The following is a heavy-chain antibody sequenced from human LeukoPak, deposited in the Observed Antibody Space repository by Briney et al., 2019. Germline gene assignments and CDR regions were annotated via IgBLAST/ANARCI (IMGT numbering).Heavy chain of an antibody. CDR1: GFTVSSNY. V-gene: IGHV3-53*01. CDR3: ARDYVVPITAAGTEF. D-gene: IGHD6-13*01. J-gene: IGHJ4*02. CDR2: IYRDGST. Sequence: GGSLRLSCAASGFTVSSNYMSWVRQAPGKGLEWVSVIYRDGSTNYVDSVKGRFTISRDNSKNTLYLQMNSLRAEDTAVYYCARDYVVPITAAGTEFWGQGTLVTVSS.